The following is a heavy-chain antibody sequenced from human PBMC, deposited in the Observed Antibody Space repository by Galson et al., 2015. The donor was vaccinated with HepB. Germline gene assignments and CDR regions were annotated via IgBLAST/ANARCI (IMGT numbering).Heavy chain of an antibody. V-gene: IGHV3-30*19. Sequence: SLRLSCAASGFTFSSYGMHWVRQAPGKGLEWVGVTSYDGSKKYYADSLQGRFTISRDNSKNTLYLQVNNLRAEDTAVYYCATERWQWPPDYWGRGTLVTVSS. CDR1: GFTFSSYG. J-gene: IGHJ4*02. D-gene: IGHD6-19*01. CDR3: ATERWQWPPDY. CDR2: TSYDGSKK.